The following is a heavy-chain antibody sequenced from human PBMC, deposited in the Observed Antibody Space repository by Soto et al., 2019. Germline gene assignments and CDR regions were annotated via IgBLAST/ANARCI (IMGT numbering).Heavy chain of an antibody. Sequence: QVQLVESGGGVVQPGRSLRLSCAASGFTFSNYGMYWVRQAPGKGLEWVAFISYDGSSKFYADPMKGRHTISRDNSKNTLYLQMNSLRAEDTAVYYCVKGIGKYRALDYWGQGTLVTVSS. D-gene: IGHD6-13*01. CDR2: ISYDGSSK. V-gene: IGHV3-30*18. CDR3: VKGIGKYRALDY. J-gene: IGHJ4*02. CDR1: GFTFSNYG.